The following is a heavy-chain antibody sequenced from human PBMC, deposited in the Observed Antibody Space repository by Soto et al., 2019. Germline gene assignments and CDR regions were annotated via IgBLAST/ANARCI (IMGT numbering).Heavy chain of an antibody. Sequence: EVQLLESGGGLVQPGGSLRLPCAASGFTFSSYAMSWVRQAPGKGLEWVSAISGSGGSTYYADSVKGRFTISRDNSKNTLYLQMHSLRAEDTAVYYCAKGLSLYYDYYMGVWGKGTTVTVSS. J-gene: IGHJ6*03. CDR3: AKGLSLYYDYYMGV. CDR2: ISGSGGST. D-gene: IGHD2-2*01. CDR1: GFTFSSYA. V-gene: IGHV3-23*01.